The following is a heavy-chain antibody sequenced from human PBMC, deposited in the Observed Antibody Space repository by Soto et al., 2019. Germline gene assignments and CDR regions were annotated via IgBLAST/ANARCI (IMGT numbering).Heavy chain of an antibody. CDR1: GYTFTSYG. J-gene: IGHJ6*02. CDR2: ISAYNGNT. V-gene: IGHV1-18*01. D-gene: IGHD1-7*01. CDR3: ARDPNWNLRNYYYYYGMDV. Sequence: ASVKVSCKASGYTFTSYGISWVRQAPGQGLEWMGWISAYNGNTNYAQKLQGRVTMTTDTSTSTAYMELRSLRSDDTAVYYCARDPNWNLRNYYYYYGMDVWGQGTTVTVS.